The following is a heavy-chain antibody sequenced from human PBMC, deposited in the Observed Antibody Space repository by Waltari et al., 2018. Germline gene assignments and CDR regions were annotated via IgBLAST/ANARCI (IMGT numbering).Heavy chain of an antibody. CDR3: ARGGSNWDAWFDP. CDR1: GDSISSGAYY. CDR2: IDFRGST. J-gene: IGHJ5*02. D-gene: IGHD1-1*01. V-gene: IGHV4-30-4*01. Sequence: QVQLQESGPGLVKPSQTLSLTCTVSGDSISSGAYYWSWIRQPPGKGLEWIGYIDFRGSTYDHPSRKSRLTISVDTSKNQFSLNLNSVTAADTAVYYCARGGSNWDAWFDPWGQGTLVSVSS.